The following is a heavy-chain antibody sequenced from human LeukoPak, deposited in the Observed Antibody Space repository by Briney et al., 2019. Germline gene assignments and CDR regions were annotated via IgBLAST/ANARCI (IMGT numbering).Heavy chain of an antibody. CDR2: ISSSSSYI. Sequence: PGGSLRLSCAASGFTFSSYAMSWVRRAPGKGLEWVSAISSSSSYIYYADSVKGRFTISRDNAKNSLYLQMNSLRAEDTAVYYCARAYCSGGSCYGFADYWGQGTLVTVSS. CDR3: ARAYCSGGSCYGFADY. J-gene: IGHJ4*02. V-gene: IGHV3-21*01. CDR1: GFTFSSYA. D-gene: IGHD2-15*01.